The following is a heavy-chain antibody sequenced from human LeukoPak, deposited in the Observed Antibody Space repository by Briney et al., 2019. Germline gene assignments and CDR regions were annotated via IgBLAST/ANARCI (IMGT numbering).Heavy chain of an antibody. D-gene: IGHD6-19*01. CDR1: GGSISSSSYY. V-gene: IGHV4-39*01. CDR2: IYYSGST. Sequence: SETLSLTCTVSGGSISSSSYYWGWIRQPPGKGLEWIGSIYYSGSTYYNPSLKSRVTISVDTSKNQFSLKLSSVTAADTAVYYCARLKQWLALIDYWGQGTLVTASS. J-gene: IGHJ4*02. CDR3: ARLKQWLALIDY.